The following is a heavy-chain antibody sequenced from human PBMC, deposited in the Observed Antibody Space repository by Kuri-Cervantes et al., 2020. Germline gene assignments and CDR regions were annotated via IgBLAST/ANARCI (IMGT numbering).Heavy chain of an antibody. CDR2: INHSGST. V-gene: IGHV4-34*01. CDR3: ARDRIAVAGTRPHWYFDL. Sequence: SQTLSLTCAVYGGSFSGYYWSWIRQPPGKGLEWIGEINHSGSTNYNPSLKSRVTISVDTSKNQFSLKLSSVTAADTAVYYCARDRIAVAGTRPHWYFDLWGRGTLVTVSS. J-gene: IGHJ2*01. D-gene: IGHD6-19*01. CDR1: GGSFSGYY.